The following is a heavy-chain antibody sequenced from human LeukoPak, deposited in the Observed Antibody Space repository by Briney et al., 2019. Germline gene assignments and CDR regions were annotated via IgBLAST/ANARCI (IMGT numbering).Heavy chain of an antibody. V-gene: IGHV4-4*07. CDR1: GGSISSYY. D-gene: IGHD6-13*01. Sequence: NPSETLSLTCTVSGGSISSYYWGWIRQPAGKGLEWIGRIYTSGSTNYNPSLKSRVTMSVDTSENQFSLKLSSVTAADTAVYYCASISYSSSWYVVYWGQGTLVTVSS. J-gene: IGHJ4*02. CDR2: IYTSGST. CDR3: ASISYSSSWYVVY.